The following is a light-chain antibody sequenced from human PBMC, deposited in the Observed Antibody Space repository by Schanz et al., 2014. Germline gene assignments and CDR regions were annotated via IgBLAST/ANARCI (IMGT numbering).Light chain of an antibody. CDR3: SSYTSSNTGV. V-gene: IGLV2-11*01. CDR1: TSDLRSYKY. J-gene: IGLJ3*02. CDR2: DVN. Sequence: QSALTQPRSVSASPGQSVTISCTATTSDLRSYKYVSWYQQHPGKAPRLLIYDVNKRPSGVPDRFSGSKSGNTASLTISGLQAEDEADYYCSSYTSSNTGVFGGGTKLTVL.